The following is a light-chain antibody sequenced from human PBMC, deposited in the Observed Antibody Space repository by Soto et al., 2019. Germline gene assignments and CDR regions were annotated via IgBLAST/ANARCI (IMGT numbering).Light chain of an antibody. CDR3: SSYTTSSTYV. V-gene: IGLV2-14*01. CDR2: VVS. Sequence: QSVLAQPASVSGYPGQTITISCTGASSEVGAYNYVAWCQQHPGKGPILLIYVVSNRPSVFSSRFSGSKSGNTASLTISGLLAEDEADYFCSSYTTSSTYVFGPGTKVTVL. CDR1: SSEVGAYNY. J-gene: IGLJ1*01.